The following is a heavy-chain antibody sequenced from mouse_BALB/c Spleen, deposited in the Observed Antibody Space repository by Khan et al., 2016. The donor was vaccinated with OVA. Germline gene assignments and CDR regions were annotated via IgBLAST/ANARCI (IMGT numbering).Heavy chain of an antibody. CDR1: GFTFSTYT. D-gene: IGHD3-3*01. J-gene: IGHJ1*01. V-gene: IGHV5-6-4*01. Sequence: EVELVESGGGLVKPGGSLKLSCAASGFTFSTYTMSWVRQTPEKRLEWVATISSGGSYTYYPDSVTGRFTISSDNAKNTLYLQMSSLKAEDTAMYYCTRGRGTWYFDVWGAGTTVTVSS. CDR2: ISSGGSYT. CDR3: TRGRGTWYFDV.